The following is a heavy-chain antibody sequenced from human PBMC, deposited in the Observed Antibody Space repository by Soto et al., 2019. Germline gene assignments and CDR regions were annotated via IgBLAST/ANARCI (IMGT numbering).Heavy chain of an antibody. V-gene: IGHV4-34*01. Sequence: SETLSLTCAVYGGFLSESYWTWIRQPPGKGLEWIGEINHVGGTNYNPSLKSRVTMSVDTSQNQFSLRLISVTAADTAMYFCVRIRYQLPSSVLWLDPWGQGTPVPVSS. D-gene: IGHD3-16*01. CDR1: GGFLSESY. CDR3: VRIRYQLPSSVLWLDP. CDR2: INHVGGT. J-gene: IGHJ5*02.